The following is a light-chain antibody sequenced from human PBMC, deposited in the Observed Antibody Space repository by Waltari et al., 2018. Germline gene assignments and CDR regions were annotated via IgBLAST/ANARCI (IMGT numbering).Light chain of an antibody. V-gene: IGLV6-57*02. J-gene: IGLJ3*02. CDR2: EDN. CDR1: SGSIASNY. Sequence: NFMLTQPHSVSESPGKTVTISCTGSSGSIASNYVQWYQQRPGSAPTTVIYEDNHRPSGVPDRFSGSIDSSSNSASLTVSGLKTEDEADYYWQSYDSSTLWVFGGGTKLTVL. CDR3: QSYDSSTLWV.